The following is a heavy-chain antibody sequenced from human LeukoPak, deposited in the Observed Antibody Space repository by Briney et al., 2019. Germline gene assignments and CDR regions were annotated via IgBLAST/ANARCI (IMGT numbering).Heavy chain of an antibody. CDR1: GGVFSGFY. CDR2: INHSGST. V-gene: IGHV4-34*01. CDR3: ASQESSTSYYFDY. Sequence: PSGTLSPPFAVYGGVFSGFYWGWIRPPPRKGGGGIGEINHSGSTNYNPSLKSRVTISVDTSKNQFSLKLSSVTAADTAVYYCASQESSTSYYFDYWGQGTLVTVSS. D-gene: IGHD2-2*01. J-gene: IGHJ4*02.